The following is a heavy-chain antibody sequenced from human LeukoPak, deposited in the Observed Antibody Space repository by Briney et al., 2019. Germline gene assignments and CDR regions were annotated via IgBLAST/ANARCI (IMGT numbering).Heavy chain of an antibody. CDR3: ARHEVTGTTY. CDR1: GGSFSSGNFY. Sequence: SQTLSLTCTVSGGSFSSGNFYWSWIRQPAGKGLEWIGRIYTSGSTNYNPSLKSRVTMSVDTSKNQFSLKLSSVTAADTAVYYCARHEVTGTTYWGQGTLVTVSS. CDR2: IYTSGST. J-gene: IGHJ4*02. D-gene: IGHD1-20*01. V-gene: IGHV4-61*02.